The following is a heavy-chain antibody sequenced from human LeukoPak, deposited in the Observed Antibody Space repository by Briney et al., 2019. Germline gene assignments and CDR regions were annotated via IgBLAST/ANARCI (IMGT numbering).Heavy chain of an antibody. D-gene: IGHD3-16*01. Sequence: SETMSLTCTVSGGSISSYYWSWIRQPPGKGLEWIGYIHNSGRPDYNPSLKSRVTISVDTSKNQFSLNLISVTAADTAVYYCARVSRWSDWAFEGWGQGTLVTVSS. V-gene: IGHV4-59*01. CDR1: GGSISSYY. J-gene: IGHJ4*02. CDR3: ARVSRWSDWAFEG. CDR2: IHNSGRP.